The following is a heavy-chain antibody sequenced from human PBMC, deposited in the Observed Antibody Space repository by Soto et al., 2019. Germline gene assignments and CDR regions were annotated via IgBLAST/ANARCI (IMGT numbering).Heavy chain of an antibody. V-gene: IGHV3-30*18. Sequence: GGSLRLSCVVSGFIFSSYGMHWVRQAPGKGLEWVAVISYDGSNKYYADSVKGRFTISRDNSKNTLYLQMNSLRAEDTAVYYCAKDRGPWWLAGRYYYGMDVWGQGTTVTVSS. CDR2: ISYDGSNK. CDR1: GFIFSSYG. CDR3: AKDRGPWWLAGRYYYGMDV. D-gene: IGHD6-19*01. J-gene: IGHJ6*02.